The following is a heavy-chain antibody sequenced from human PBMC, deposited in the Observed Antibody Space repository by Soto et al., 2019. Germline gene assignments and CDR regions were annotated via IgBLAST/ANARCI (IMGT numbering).Heavy chain of an antibody. CDR1: GFTFTNHW. J-gene: IGHJ5*02. V-gene: IGHV3-74*01. Sequence: EVHLVESGGGLVQPGGSLRLSCAGSGFTFTNHWMHWVRQAPGTGLVWVSRISVDGRTTNYADSVKGRFTISRDNAKNTLYLQMNSLRSEDTAVYYCARDHANCGGDCYTNLFDPWGQGTLVTVSS. CDR3: ARDHANCGGDCYTNLFDP. CDR2: ISVDGRTT. D-gene: IGHD2-21*02.